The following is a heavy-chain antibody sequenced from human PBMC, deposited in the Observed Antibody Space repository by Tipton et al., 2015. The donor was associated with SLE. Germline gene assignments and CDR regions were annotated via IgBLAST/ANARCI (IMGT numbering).Heavy chain of an antibody. V-gene: IGHV3-30*09. CDR3: AKEGERYDSSGWEYFDS. CDR2: ISFDGSNK. CDR1: GFTFTSYT. D-gene: IGHD3-22*01. Sequence: SLRLSCAASGFTFTSYTLYWVRQAPGKGLEWVALISFDGSNKYYADSVQGRFAISRDNSNDSLYLQMNSLRPEDTAVYYCAKEGERYDSSGWEYFDSWDQGTLVTVSS. J-gene: IGHJ4*02.